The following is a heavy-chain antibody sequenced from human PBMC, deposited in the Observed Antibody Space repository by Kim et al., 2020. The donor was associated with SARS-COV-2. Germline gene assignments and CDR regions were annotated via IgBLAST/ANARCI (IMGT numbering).Heavy chain of an antibody. CDR2: ISYDGSNK. CDR3: ARGTLFVDTAMGLGY. D-gene: IGHD5-18*01. V-gene: IGHV3-30*04. Sequence: GGSLRLSCAASGFTFSSYAMHWVRQAPGKGLEWVAVISYDGSNKYYADSVKGRFTISRDNSKNTLYLQMNSLRAEDTAVYYCARGTLFVDTAMGLGYWGQGTLVTVSS. J-gene: IGHJ4*02. CDR1: GFTFSSYA.